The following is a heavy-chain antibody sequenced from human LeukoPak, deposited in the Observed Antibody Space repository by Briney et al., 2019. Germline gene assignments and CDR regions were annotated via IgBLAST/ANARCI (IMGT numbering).Heavy chain of an antibody. Sequence: GGSLRLSCAASGFTFSSYEMNWVRQAPGKGLEWVSYISTTSSSIYYADSVKGRFTISRDNVKNLLYLQMNSLRAEDTAVYYCARVQRGIAVALDYWGQGTLATVSS. CDR3: ARVQRGIAVALDY. V-gene: IGHV3-48*03. D-gene: IGHD6-19*01. J-gene: IGHJ4*02. CDR1: GFTFSSYE. CDR2: ISTTSSSI.